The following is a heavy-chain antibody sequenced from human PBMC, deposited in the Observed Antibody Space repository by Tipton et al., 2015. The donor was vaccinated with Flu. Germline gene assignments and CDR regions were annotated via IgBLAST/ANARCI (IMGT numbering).Heavy chain of an antibody. D-gene: IGHD3-3*01. CDR2: IYDSGST. Sequence: TLSLTCTVSGGYISSQYWSWIRQPPGKGLEWIGYIYDSGSTKYNPSLKSRVTISVDTSKNQFSLKLSSVTAADTAVYYCARINTIFGALNWGQGTLVAVSS. J-gene: IGHJ4*02. CDR3: ARINTIFGALN. CDR1: GGYISSQY. V-gene: IGHV4-59*11.